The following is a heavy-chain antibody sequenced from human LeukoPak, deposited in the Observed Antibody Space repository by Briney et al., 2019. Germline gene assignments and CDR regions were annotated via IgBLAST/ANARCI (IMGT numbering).Heavy chain of an antibody. CDR1: GFTFSNAW. CDR3: ARERNGMDV. CDR2: LSSSGTAR. V-gene: IGHV3-48*02. Sequence: PGGSLRLSCAASGFTFSNAWMNWVRQAPGKGLECISHLSSSGTARYYADSVKGRFTISRDTAKNSLYLQMNSLRDEDTAVYYCARERNGMDVWGQGTTVTVSS. J-gene: IGHJ6*02.